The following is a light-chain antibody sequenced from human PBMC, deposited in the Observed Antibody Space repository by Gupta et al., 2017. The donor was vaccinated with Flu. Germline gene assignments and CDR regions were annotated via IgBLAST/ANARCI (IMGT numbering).Light chain of an antibody. J-gene: IGLJ3*02. V-gene: IGLV1-51*02. Sequence: KATITSTGISDDMGSNHLSWYPQRPGTTPKLLMYKHRVRGSGVPERFSGSKSATSATLNITGLQAGDEADYYWEAWDSSKNRGVFGGGTKMTV. CDR2: KHR. CDR3: EAWDSSKNRGV. CDR1: SDDMGSNH.